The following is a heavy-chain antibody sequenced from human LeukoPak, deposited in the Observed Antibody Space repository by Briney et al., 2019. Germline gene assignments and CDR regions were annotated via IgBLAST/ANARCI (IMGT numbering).Heavy chain of an antibody. CDR2: INPSGGST. J-gene: IGHJ3*02. Sequence: ASVKVSCKASGYTFTSYYMHWVRQAPGQGLEWMGIINPSGGSTSYAQKFQGRVTMTRDTSTSTAYMELSSLRSEDTAVYYCVRGGYYYDSSGYDAFDIWGQGTMVTVSS. CDR3: VRGGYYYDSSGYDAFDI. CDR1: GYTFTSYY. V-gene: IGHV1-46*01. D-gene: IGHD3-22*01.